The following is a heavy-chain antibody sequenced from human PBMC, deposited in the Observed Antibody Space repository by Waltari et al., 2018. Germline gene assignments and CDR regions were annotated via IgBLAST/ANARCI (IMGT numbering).Heavy chain of an antibody. Sequence: QMQLQESGPGLVKPSQTLSLTCTVSSGSLNSGSSYWSWVRQPAGKGLEWIGRIYISGSTDYSPSLKSRVTMSLDTSKNQFFLKMTSAIATDTAVYYCARVERGYSYGTLDLWGPGKLVTVSS. CDR3: ARVERGYSYGTLDL. J-gene: IGHJ5*02. CDR2: IYISGST. V-gene: IGHV4-61*02. CDR1: SGSLNSGSSY. D-gene: IGHD5-18*01.